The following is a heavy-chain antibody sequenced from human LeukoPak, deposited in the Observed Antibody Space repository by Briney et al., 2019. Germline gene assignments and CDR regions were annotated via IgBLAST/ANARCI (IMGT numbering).Heavy chain of an antibody. CDR1: GFTFSGSA. CDR3: TSPVVVAATPISYYYYGMDV. D-gene: IGHD2-15*01. J-gene: IGHJ6*02. V-gene: IGHV3-73*01. Sequence: GGSLKLSCAASGFTFSGSAMHWVRQASGKGLEWVGRIRSKANSYATAYAASVKGRFTISRDDSKNTAYLQMNSLKTEDTAVYYCTSPVVVAATPISYYYYGMDVWGRGTTVTVSS. CDR2: IRSKANSYAT.